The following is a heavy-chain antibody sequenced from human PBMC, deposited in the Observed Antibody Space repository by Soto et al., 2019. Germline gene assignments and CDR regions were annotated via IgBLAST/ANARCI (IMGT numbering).Heavy chain of an antibody. CDR2: ISGSSSGT. V-gene: IGHV3-23*01. D-gene: IGHD6-19*01. Sequence: GGSLRLSCEASGFNFGAYAMSWVRQAPGRGLEWVSGISGSSSGTYYTDSVKGRFTISRDNSKNTVYLQMNSLRGEDTAVYYCAKDRSENFWVYYYAMDVWGQGTAVTVSS. CDR3: AKDRSENFWVYYYAMDV. J-gene: IGHJ6*02. CDR1: GFNFGAYA.